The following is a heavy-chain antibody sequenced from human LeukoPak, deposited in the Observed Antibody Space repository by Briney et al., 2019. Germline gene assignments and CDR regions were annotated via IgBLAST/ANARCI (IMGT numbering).Heavy chain of an antibody. D-gene: IGHD6-13*01. J-gene: IGHJ4*02. Sequence: PGGSLRLSCAASGFTFSSYSMNWVRQAPGKGLEWVSSISSSSSYIYYADSVKGRFTISRDNAKNSLYLQMNSLRAEDTAVYYCARDPHRGAAAGTPSDYWGQGTLVTVSS. CDR2: ISSSSSYI. CDR3: ARDPHRGAAAGTPSDY. V-gene: IGHV3-21*01. CDR1: GFTFSSYS.